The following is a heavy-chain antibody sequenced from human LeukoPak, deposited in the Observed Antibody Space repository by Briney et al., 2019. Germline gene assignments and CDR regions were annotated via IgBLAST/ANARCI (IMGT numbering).Heavy chain of an antibody. Sequence: ASVKVSCKSSGYTFISYGISWVRQAPGQGLEWMGWISGYNGNTKYAQKFQDRVTMTTDTSTSTAYMDLRSLRSDDTAVYNCARVRSMVRATTAPDFYFECWGQGTLVTVSS. CDR2: ISGYNGNT. CDR3: ARVRSMVRATTAPDFYFEC. D-gene: IGHD1-26*01. CDR1: GYTFISYG. J-gene: IGHJ4*02. V-gene: IGHV1-18*01.